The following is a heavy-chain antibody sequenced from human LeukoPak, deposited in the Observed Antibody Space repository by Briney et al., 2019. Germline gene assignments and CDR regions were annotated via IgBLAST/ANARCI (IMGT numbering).Heavy chain of an antibody. V-gene: IGHV4-59*08. CDR2: IYYSGIT. D-gene: IGHD3-22*01. CDR3: ARHRGYSTDFDF. Sequence: SETLSLTCTVSGGSISSYYWSWIRQPPGKGLEWIGYIYYSGITKYNPSLKSRVNISVDTSKNQFSLKMSSVTAADTAVYYCARHRGYSTDFDFWGQGTLVTVSS. CDR1: GGSISSYY. J-gene: IGHJ4*02.